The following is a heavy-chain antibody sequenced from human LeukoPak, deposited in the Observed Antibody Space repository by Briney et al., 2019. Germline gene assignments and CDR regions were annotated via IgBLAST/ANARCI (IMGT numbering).Heavy chain of an antibody. Sequence: ASVKVSCKASGYTFTGYYMHWVRQAPGKGLEWMGGFDPEDGETIYAQKFQGRVTMTEDTSTDTAYMELSSLRSEDTTVYYCAIGGSYIRDYWGQGILVTVSS. CDR1: GYTFTGYY. D-gene: IGHD1-26*01. V-gene: IGHV1-24*01. CDR3: AIGGSYIRDY. J-gene: IGHJ4*02. CDR2: FDPEDGET.